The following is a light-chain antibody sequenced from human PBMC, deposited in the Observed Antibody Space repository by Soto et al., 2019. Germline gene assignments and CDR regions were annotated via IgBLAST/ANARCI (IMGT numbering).Light chain of an antibody. Sequence: NFMLTQPHSVSESPGKTVTISCTRSSGSIASNYVQWYQQRPGCAPTTMIYEDNRRPSGVPDRFSGSIDSSSNSASLTVSGLKTEDEADYYCCSYTTSYSLLFGGGTKVTVL. J-gene: IGLJ2*01. CDR2: EDN. CDR1: SGSIASNY. V-gene: IGLV6-57*03. CDR3: CSYTTSYSLL.